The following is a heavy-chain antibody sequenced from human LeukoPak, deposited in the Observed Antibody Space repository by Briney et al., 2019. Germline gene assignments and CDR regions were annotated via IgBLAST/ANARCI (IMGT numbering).Heavy chain of an antibody. CDR2: ISRSGSVK. D-gene: IGHD5-12*01. V-gene: IGHV3-23*01. CDR3: VKDGYSGDFPGSFDY. J-gene: IGHJ4*02. CDR1: GFTFSNYA. Sequence: PGGSLRLSCAAPGFTFSNYAMNWVRQAPGKGLEWVSGISRSGSVKYYADSVKGRFTISRDNAKNTLFLHLNSLRDEDTAVYYCVKDGYSGDFPGSFDYWGQGARVTVSS.